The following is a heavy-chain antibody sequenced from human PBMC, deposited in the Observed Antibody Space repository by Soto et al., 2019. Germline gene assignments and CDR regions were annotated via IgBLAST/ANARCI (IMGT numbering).Heavy chain of an antibody. V-gene: IGHV3-30-3*01. CDR2: ISYDGSNK. D-gene: IGHD1-7*01. CDR3: ARDQMRELPGP. Sequence: GGSLRLSCAASGFTFSSYWMSWVRQAPGKGLEWVAVISYDGSNKYYADSVKGRFTISRDNSKNTLYLQMNSLRAEDTAVYYCARDQMRELPGPWGQGTLVTVSS. CDR1: GFTFSSYW. J-gene: IGHJ5*02.